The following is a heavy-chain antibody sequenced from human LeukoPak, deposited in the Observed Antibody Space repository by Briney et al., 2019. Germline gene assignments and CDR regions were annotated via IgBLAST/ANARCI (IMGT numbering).Heavy chain of an antibody. J-gene: IGHJ4*02. CDR1: GYSINSGFY. Sequence: SETLSLTCTVSGYSINSGFYWGSLRQPPGKGLEWIGNIYHSATTHYNSSLKSRVTISVDTSKNQLSLKLSSVTAADTAVYYCVRVGGTYYFDYWGQGTLVTVSS. V-gene: IGHV4-38-2*02. CDR2: IYHSATT. D-gene: IGHD1-26*01. CDR3: VRVGGTYYFDY.